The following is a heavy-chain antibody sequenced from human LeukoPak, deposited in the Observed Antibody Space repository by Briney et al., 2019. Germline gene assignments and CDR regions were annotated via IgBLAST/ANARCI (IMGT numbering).Heavy chain of an antibody. V-gene: IGHV3-74*01. J-gene: IGHJ4*02. CDR3: ARDEFYDSSTYYPPFDY. D-gene: IGHD3-22*01. CDR1: GFSISRYS. CDR2: INSDGSST. Sequence: GGSLRLSCAASGFSISRYSMNWVRQAPGKGLVWVSRINSDGSSTSYADSVKGRFTISRDNAKNSLYLQMNSLRAEDTAVYYCARDEFYDSSTYYPPFDYWGQGTLVTVSS.